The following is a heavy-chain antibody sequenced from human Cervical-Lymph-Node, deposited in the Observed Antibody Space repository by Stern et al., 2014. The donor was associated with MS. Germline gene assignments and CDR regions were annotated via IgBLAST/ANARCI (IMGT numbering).Heavy chain of an antibody. J-gene: IGHJ4*02. CDR1: GYTFRKYY. Sequence: VQLVESGAEVKKPGASVKGSCTASGYTFRKYYLHWARQAPGQGLEWAGIIYPRRNTNSHAQKYPDTAHIRTDTSTRPDYMEPSSLRSEDTAVYYCARDSSGTCSSLDYWGQGTLVTVSS. CDR3: ARDSSGTCSSLDY. V-gene: IGHV1-46*03. CDR2: IYPRRNTN. D-gene: IGHD1-26*01.